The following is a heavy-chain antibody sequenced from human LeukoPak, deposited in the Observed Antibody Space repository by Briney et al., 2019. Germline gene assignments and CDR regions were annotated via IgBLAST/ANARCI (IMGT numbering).Heavy chain of an antibody. V-gene: IGHV4-59*01. D-gene: IGHD3-10*01. CDR3: ARRYGSGSSGTFDY. Sequence: SETLSLTCTVSGGSISSYYWNWIRQPPGKGLEWIGYISYSGSTNYNPSLKSRVTISVDTSKNQFSLKLSSVTAADTAVYYCARRYGSGSSGTFDYWGQGTLVTVSS. CDR1: GGSISSYY. CDR2: ISYSGST. J-gene: IGHJ4*02.